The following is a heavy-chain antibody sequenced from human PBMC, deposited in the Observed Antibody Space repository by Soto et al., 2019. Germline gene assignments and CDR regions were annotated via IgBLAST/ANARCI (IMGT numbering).Heavy chain of an antibody. V-gene: IGHV1-3*01. CDR3: ARDQGGTYYDYVWGSYRPASFDY. D-gene: IGHD3-16*02. CDR1: GYTFTSYA. Sequence: QVQLVQSGAEVKKPGASVKVSCKASGYTFTSYAMHWVRQAPGQRLEWMGWINAGNGNTKYSQKFQGRVTITRDTTASTADIELSSRRSEDTAVYYCARDQGGTYYDYVWGSYRPASFDYWGQGTLVTVSS. J-gene: IGHJ4*02. CDR2: INAGNGNT.